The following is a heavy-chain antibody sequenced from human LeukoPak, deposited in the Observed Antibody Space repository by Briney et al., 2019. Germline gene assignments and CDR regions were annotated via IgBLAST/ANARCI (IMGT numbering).Heavy chain of an antibody. CDR1: GGSISSCY. CDR3: ARVVEMATIRFGYDAFDI. J-gene: IGHJ3*02. V-gene: IGHV4-4*07. D-gene: IGHD5-24*01. Sequence: PSETLSLTCTVSGGSISSCYWSWIRQPPGKGLEWIGRIYTSGSTNYNPSLKSRVTMSVDTSKNQFSLKLSSVTAADTAVYYCARVVEMATIRFGYDAFDIWGQGTMVTVSS. CDR2: IYTSGST.